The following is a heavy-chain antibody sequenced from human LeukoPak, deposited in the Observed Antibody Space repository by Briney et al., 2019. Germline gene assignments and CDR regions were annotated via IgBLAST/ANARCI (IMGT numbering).Heavy chain of an antibody. CDR3: ARTSSSWL. V-gene: IGHV4-59*01. Sequence: SETLSLTCTVSGASINSYYWSWIRQPPGKGLEWVGCIYDSGSTDYNPSLKSRVTISVDTSKNQFSLKLTSVTAADTAMYYCARTSSSWLWGQGTLVTVSS. CDR1: GASINSYY. CDR2: IYDSGST. J-gene: IGHJ4*02. D-gene: IGHD6-13*01.